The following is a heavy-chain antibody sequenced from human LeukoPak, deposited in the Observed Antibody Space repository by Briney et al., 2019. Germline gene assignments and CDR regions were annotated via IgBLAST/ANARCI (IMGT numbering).Heavy chain of an antibody. CDR1: GGTFSSYA. CDR3: ASVGSGTRKYYFDY. D-gene: IGHD3-10*01. CDR2: IIPIFGTA. V-gene: IGHV1-69*05. Sequence: GASVKVSCKASGGTFSSYAISWVRQAPGQGLEWMGGIIPIFGTANYAQKFQGRVTITTDESTSTAYMELSSLRSEDTAVYYCASVGSGTRKYYFDYWGQGTLVTVSS. J-gene: IGHJ4*02.